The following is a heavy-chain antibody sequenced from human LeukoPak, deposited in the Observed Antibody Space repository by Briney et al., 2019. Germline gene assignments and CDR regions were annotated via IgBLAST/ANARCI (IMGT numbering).Heavy chain of an antibody. CDR1: GGSISSYY. Sequence: SETLSLTCTVSGGSISSYYWSWIRQPPGKGLEWIGYIYYTGTTNYHPSLNSRVTISVDTSKNQFSLKLSSVTAADTAVYYCARVNSAWYGALDYWGQGTMVTVSS. J-gene: IGHJ4*02. CDR2: IYYTGTT. D-gene: IGHD6-19*01. V-gene: IGHV4-59*01. CDR3: ARVNSAWYGALDY.